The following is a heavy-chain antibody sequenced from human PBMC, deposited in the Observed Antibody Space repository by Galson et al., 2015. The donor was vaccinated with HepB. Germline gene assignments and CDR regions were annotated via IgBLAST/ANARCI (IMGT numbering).Heavy chain of an antibody. CDR2: ISVRGDST. J-gene: IGHJ4*02. D-gene: IGHD2-21*02. CDR1: GFTFSSYA. Sequence: SLRLSCAASGFTFSSYAMTWVRQAPGKGLEWVSAISVRGDSTYYADSVKGRFTISRDNSKNTLYLQMNSLRVEDTAVYYCAKGTVVTAKIDYWGQGTLVTVSS. CDR3: AKGTVVTAKIDY. V-gene: IGHV3-23*01.